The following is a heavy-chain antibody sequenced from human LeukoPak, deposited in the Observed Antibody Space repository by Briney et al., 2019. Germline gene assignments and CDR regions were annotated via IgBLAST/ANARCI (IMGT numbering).Heavy chain of an antibody. D-gene: IGHD2-8*01. CDR3: ARDSRPYCTNGICYTKNNWFDP. Sequence: GGSLRLSCAASGFTLSNYAMNWVRQAPAKGLEWVSYITSSGDTVHYADSVKGRFTISRDSAKNSLSLQMNSLRAEDTATYYCARDSRPYCTNGICYTKNNWFDPWGPGTLVTVSS. CDR2: ITSSGDTV. CDR1: GFTLSNYA. J-gene: IGHJ5*02. V-gene: IGHV3-48*03.